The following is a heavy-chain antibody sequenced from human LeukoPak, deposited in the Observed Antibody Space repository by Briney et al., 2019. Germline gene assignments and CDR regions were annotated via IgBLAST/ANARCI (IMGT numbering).Heavy chain of an antibody. CDR3: ARGSDYYGSGSYFIDAFGI. V-gene: IGHV3-21*01. CDR1: GFTFSSYS. J-gene: IGHJ3*02. Sequence: GGSLRLSCEASGFTFSSYSMNWVRQAPGKGLEWVSSISSSSSYIYYADSVKGRFTISRDNAKNSLYLQMNSLRAEDTAVYYCARGSDYYGSGSYFIDAFGIWGQGTMVTVSS. CDR2: ISSSSSYI. D-gene: IGHD3-10*01.